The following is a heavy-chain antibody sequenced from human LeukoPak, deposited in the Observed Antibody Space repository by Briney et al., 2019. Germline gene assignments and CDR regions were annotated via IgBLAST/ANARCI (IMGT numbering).Heavy chain of an antibody. V-gene: IGHV1-69*10. CDR3: ARDGRGYSDYDFRYFDY. D-gene: IGHD5-12*01. Sequence: ASVKVSCKASGGTFRSYAISGVRQAPGQGLEWMGGSIPMFDITNYAQKVQGRGAIIAGKTTSTAYMELSSLRSEDTAVYYCARDGRGYSDYDFRYFDYWGQGTLVTVSS. J-gene: IGHJ4*02. CDR2: SIPMFDIT. CDR1: GGTFRSYA.